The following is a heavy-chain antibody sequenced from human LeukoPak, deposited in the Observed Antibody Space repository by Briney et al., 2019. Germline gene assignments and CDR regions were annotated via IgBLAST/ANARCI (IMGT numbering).Heavy chain of an antibody. Sequence: GGSLRLSCAASGFTFSNYTMNWVRQAPGKGLEWVSAISGSGGSTYYADSVKGRFTISRDNSKNTLYLQMNSLRAEDTAVYYCAKPVVVITPYYFDYWGQGTLVTVSS. J-gene: IGHJ4*02. D-gene: IGHD3-22*01. CDR2: ISGSGGST. V-gene: IGHV3-23*01. CDR3: AKPVVVITPYYFDY. CDR1: GFTFSNYT.